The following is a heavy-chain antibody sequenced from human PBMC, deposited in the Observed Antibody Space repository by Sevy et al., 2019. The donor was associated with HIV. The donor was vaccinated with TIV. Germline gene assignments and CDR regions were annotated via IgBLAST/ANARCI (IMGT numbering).Heavy chain of an antibody. CDR1: GFTFSSYW. Sequence: GGSLRLSCAASGFTFSSYWMHWVRQAPGKGLVWVSRINSDGSSTSYADSGKGRFTIFRDNAKNTLYLQMNSLRAEDTAVYYCARLVDTRGGYYYGMDVWGQGTTVTVSS. V-gene: IGHV3-74*01. CDR2: INSDGSST. CDR3: ARLVDTRGGYYYGMDV. J-gene: IGHJ6*02. D-gene: IGHD2-15*01.